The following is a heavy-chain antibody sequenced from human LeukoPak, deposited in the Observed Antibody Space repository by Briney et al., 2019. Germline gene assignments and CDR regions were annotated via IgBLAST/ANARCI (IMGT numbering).Heavy chain of an antibody. Sequence: GASVKVSCKASGYTVTSYYMHWVRQAPGQGLEWMGRINPNSGGTNYAQKFQGRVTMTRDTSISTAYMELSRLRSDDTAVYYCARDYYDSSGYYSYWGQGTLVTVSS. CDR1: GYTVTSYY. CDR3: ARDYYDSSGYYSY. V-gene: IGHV1-2*06. D-gene: IGHD3-22*01. CDR2: INPNSGGT. J-gene: IGHJ4*02.